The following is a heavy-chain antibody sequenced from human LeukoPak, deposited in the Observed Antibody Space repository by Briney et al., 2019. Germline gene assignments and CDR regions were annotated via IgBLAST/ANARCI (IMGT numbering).Heavy chain of an antibody. CDR2: IHYSGST. Sequence: SESLSPACSVSGPSISSHSTSWIRQPPGKGLEWIGYIHYSGSTNCNASLKSRDTISLDTSKNQFSLKLTSVTAADTAGYYCSRAGTGFNIWGAYWGQGTLVTVSS. D-gene: IGHD7-27*01. V-gene: IGHV4-59*11. CDR3: SRAGTGFNIWGAY. J-gene: IGHJ4*02. CDR1: GPSISSHS.